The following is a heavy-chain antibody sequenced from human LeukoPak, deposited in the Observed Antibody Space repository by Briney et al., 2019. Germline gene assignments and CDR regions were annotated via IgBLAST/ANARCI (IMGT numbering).Heavy chain of an antibody. Sequence: GGSLRLSCAASGFTFSSYEMNWVRQAPGKGLEWVSYISSGGSTIYYADSVKGRFTISRDNAKNSLYLQINSLRAEDTAVYYCAFSGIAVAGSHRWGEGTLVTVSS. J-gene: IGHJ4*02. CDR1: GFTFSSYE. V-gene: IGHV3-48*03. CDR3: AFSGIAVAGSHR. CDR2: ISSGGSTI. D-gene: IGHD6-19*01.